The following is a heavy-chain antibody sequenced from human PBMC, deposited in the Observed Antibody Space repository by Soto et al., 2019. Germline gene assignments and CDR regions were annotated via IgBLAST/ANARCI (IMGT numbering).Heavy chain of an antibody. CDR3: AREGATAAKMFDY. CDR1: GYTFSNYY. V-gene: IGHV1-46*01. Sequence: GASVKVSCKASGYTFSNYYMHWVRPAPGQGLEWMGGINPNGDTTYYAQKFLGRLTVTRDTSTSTVYMELSSLRSDDTAVYYCAREGATAAKMFDYWGQGTLVTVSS. D-gene: IGHD2-2*01. CDR2: INPNGDTT. J-gene: IGHJ4*02.